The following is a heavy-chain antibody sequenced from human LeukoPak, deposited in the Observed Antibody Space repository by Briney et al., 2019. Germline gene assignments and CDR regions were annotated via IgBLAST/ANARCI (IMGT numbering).Heavy chain of an antibody. V-gene: IGHV4-59*08. CDR3: ARHWGYAFDI. J-gene: IGHJ3*02. CDR1: GGSISSYY. CDR2: IYYSGST. D-gene: IGHD3-16*01. Sequence: SETLSLTCTVSGGSISSYYWSWIRQPPGKGLEWIGYIYYSGSTNYNPSLKSRVTISVDTSKNQFSLKLSSVTAADTAVYYCARHWGYAFDIWGQGTMVTVSS.